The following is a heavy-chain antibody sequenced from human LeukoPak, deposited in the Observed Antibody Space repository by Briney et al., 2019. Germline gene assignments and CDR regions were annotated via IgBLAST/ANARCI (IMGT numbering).Heavy chain of an antibody. Sequence: SETLSLTCTVSGGSISSSSYYWGWIRQPPGKGLEWIGSIYYSGSTYYNPSLKSRVTISVDTSKNQFSLKLSSVTAADTAVYYCASDSSSWSGFDYWGRGTLVTVSS. V-gene: IGHV4-39*01. CDR1: GGSISSSSYY. D-gene: IGHD6-13*01. J-gene: IGHJ4*02. CDR2: IYYSGST. CDR3: ASDSSSWSGFDY.